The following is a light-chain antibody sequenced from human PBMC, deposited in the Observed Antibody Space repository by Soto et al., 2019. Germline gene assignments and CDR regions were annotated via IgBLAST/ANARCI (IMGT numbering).Light chain of an antibody. CDR1: QTISSW. J-gene: IGKJ1*01. CDR3: QQYNSYSPT. CDR2: KAS. V-gene: IGKV1-5*03. Sequence: DLQMTQSPSTLSASVGDRVTITCRASQTISSWLAWYQQKPGKAPKLLIYKASTLKSGVPSRFSGSGSGTEFTLTISGLQPGDSATYYCQQYNSYSPTFGQGTKVDIK.